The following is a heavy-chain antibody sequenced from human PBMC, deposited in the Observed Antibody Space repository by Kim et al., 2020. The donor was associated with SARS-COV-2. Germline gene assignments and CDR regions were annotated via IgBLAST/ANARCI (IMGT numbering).Heavy chain of an antibody. CDR2: ISWNSGSI. CDR1: GFTFDDYA. CDR3: AKDKVYQLQYYFDY. Sequence: GGSLRLSCAASGFTFDDYAMHWVRQAPGKGLEWVSGISWNSGSIGYADSVKGRFTISRDNAKNSLYLQMNSLRAEDTALYYCAKDKVYQLQYYFDYWGQGTLVTVSS. D-gene: IGHD2-2*01. J-gene: IGHJ4*02. V-gene: IGHV3-9*01.